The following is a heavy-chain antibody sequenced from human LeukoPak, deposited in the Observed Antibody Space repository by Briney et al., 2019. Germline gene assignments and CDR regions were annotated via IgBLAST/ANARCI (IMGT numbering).Heavy chain of an antibody. CDR1: GGSISSGGYY. Sequence: SETLSLTCTVSGGSISSGGYYWSWIRQHPGKGLEWIGYIYYSGSTYYNPSLKSRVTISVDTSKNQFSLKLSSVTAADTAVYYCASGYTAMGPGVYWGQGTLVTVSS. J-gene: IGHJ4*02. D-gene: IGHD5-18*01. V-gene: IGHV4-31*03. CDR3: ASGYTAMGPGVY. CDR2: IYYSGST.